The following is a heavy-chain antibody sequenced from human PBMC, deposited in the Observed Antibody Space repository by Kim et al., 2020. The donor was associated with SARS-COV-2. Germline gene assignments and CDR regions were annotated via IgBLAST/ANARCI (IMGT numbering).Heavy chain of an antibody. D-gene: IGHD1-26*01. CDR2: FYKNGSA. V-gene: IGHV4-59*13. J-gene: IGHJ6*02. CDR3: ARSYSFGRQYYYYGMDV. Sequence: SETLSLTCAVSGGSISPYHCSWIRQPPGKGLEWIGFFYKNGSASYNPSFKSRVTISLDTSKNQFSLKLRSVTAADTAVYYGARSYSFGRQYYYYGMDVWGQGTTVTVSS. CDR1: GGSISPYH.